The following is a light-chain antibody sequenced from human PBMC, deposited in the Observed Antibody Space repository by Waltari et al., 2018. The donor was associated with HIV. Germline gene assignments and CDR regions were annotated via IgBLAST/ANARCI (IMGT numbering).Light chain of an antibody. V-gene: IGKV1-5*03. Sequence: DIQLTQAPSTLSASVGDSVTITCRASQSIETSSAWYQQQPGKAPKLLIYKASSLNSGVPSRFSGRGSGTDFTLTISSLQSDDFATYYCQNYNAYATFGQGTKVEIK. CDR2: KAS. CDR3: QNYNAYAT. J-gene: IGKJ1*01. CDR1: QSIETS.